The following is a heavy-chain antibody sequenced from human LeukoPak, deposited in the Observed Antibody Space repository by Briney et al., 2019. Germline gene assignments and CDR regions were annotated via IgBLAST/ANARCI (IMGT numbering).Heavy chain of an antibody. CDR2: ISTSSSYI. CDR3: ARSPSWAVAGSDFDY. V-gene: IGHV3-21*01. Sequence: PGGSLRLSCAASGFTFSSYSMNWVRQAPGKGLEGVSSISTSSSYIYYADSLKGRFTISRDNAKNSLYLQMNSLRAEDTAVYYCARSPSWAVAGSDFDYWGQGTLVTVSS. D-gene: IGHD6-19*01. CDR1: GFTFSSYS. J-gene: IGHJ4*02.